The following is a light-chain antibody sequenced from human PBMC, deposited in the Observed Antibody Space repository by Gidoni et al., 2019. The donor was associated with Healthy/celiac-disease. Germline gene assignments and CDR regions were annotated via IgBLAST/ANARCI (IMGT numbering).Light chain of an antibody. Sequence: DIQMTQSPSSLSASVGDRVTITCQASQPGKAPKLLIYDASNLETGVPSRFSGSGSGTDFTFTISSLQPEDIATYYCQQYDNLPLTFGGGTKVEIK. CDR1: Q. J-gene: IGKJ4*01. CDR2: DAS. V-gene: IGKV1-33*01. CDR3: QQYDNLPLT.